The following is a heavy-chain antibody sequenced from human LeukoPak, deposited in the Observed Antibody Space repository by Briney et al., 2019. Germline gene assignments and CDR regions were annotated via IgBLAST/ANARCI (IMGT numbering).Heavy chain of an antibody. D-gene: IGHD6-13*01. V-gene: IGHV6-1*01. CDR2: TWYRSKWHY. CDR3: AREPIASAGFNAFDI. CDR1: GDSVSSNSAA. J-gene: IGHJ3*02. Sequence: SQTLSLTCAISGDSVSSNSAAWNWIRQSPSRGLEWLGRTWYRSKWHYDYAVSVKSRITIYPDTSKNQFSLQLSSVTPEDTAVCYCAREPIASAGFNAFDIWGQGTMVTASS.